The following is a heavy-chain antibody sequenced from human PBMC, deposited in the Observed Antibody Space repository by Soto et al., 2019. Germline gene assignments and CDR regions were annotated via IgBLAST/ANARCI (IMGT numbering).Heavy chain of an antibody. Sequence: SETLSLTCAVYGGSFSGYYWSWIRQPPGKGLEWIGEINHSGSTNYNPSLKRRVTISVDTSKNKFSLKLSSVTAADTAVYFCARGFGSYPYYFDYWGQGTLVTVSS. CDR1: GGSFSGYY. V-gene: IGHV4-34*01. J-gene: IGHJ4*02. D-gene: IGHD1-26*01. CDR3: ARGFGSYPYYFDY. CDR2: INHSGST.